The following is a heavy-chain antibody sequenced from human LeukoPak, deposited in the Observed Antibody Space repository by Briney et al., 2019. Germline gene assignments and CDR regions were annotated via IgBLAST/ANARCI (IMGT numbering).Heavy chain of an antibody. J-gene: IGHJ4*02. CDR2: IYYSGST. D-gene: IGHD3-10*01. CDR1: GGSISSYY. Sequence: SETLSLTCTGSGGSISSYYWSWIRQPSGKGLDGIGYIYYSGSTNYNPSLKSRVPISVDTSKNQFSLKLSSVTAADTAVSYCARRYYGSGIAYWGQGTLVTVSS. V-gene: IGHV4-59*08. CDR3: ARRYYGSGIAY.